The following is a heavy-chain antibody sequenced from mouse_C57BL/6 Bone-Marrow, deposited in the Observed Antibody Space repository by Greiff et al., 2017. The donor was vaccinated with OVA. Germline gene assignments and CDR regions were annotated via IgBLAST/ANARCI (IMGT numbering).Heavy chain of an antibody. CDR2: IYPGSGNT. CDR3: ARPFITTVGGGFDY. J-gene: IGHJ2*01. Sequence: QVQLKQSGAELVRPGASVKLSCKASGYTFTDYYINWVKQRPGQGLEWIARIYPGSGNTYYNEKFKGKATLTAEKSSSTAYMQLSSLTSEDSAVYFGARPFITTVGGGFDYWGQGTTLTVSS. D-gene: IGHD1-1*01. CDR1: GYTFTDYY. V-gene: IGHV1-76*01.